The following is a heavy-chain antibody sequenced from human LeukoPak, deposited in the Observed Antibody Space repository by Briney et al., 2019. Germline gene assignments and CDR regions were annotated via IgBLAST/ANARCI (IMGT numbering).Heavy chain of an antibody. V-gene: IGHV1-8*01. J-gene: IGHJ6*02. CDR2: MNPNSGNT. Sequence: ASVKVSCKASGYTFTSYDINWVRQATGQGLEWMGWMNPNSGNTGYAQKFQGRVTMTRNTSINTAYMELSSLRSEDTAVYYCARGNPYTYCSSTSCQDPYYYYYYGMDVWGQGTTVTVSS. CDR3: ARGNPYTYCSSTSCQDPYYYYYYGMDV. CDR1: GYTFTSYD. D-gene: IGHD2-2*01.